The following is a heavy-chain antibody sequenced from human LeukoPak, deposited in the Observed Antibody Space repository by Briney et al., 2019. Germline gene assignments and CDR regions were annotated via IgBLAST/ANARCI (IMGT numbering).Heavy chain of an antibody. V-gene: IGHV3-74*01. CDR3: ARRVVVPAAPYYFDY. Sequence: GGSLRLSCAASGFIFSSYWMHWVRQAPGKGLVWVSRINSDGSSTSYADSVKGRFTISRDNAKNTLYLQMNSLRAEDTAVYYCARRVVVPAAPYYFDYWGQGTLVTVSS. CDR2: INSDGSST. J-gene: IGHJ4*02. CDR1: GFIFSSYW. D-gene: IGHD2-2*01.